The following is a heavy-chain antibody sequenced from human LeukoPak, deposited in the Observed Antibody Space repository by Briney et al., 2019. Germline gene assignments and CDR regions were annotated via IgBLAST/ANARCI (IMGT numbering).Heavy chain of an antibody. CDR3: ASLLGVRGVIRYYFDY. Sequence: SVKVSCKASGYTFTDYALHWVRQAPGQRPEWMGWITAGNGNTKYSQNFQGRVTITRDTSASTAYMELSSLRSEDTAVYYCASLLGVRGVIRYYFDYWGQGTLVTVSS. CDR2: ITAGNGNT. CDR1: GYTFTDYA. D-gene: IGHD3-10*01. V-gene: IGHV1-3*01. J-gene: IGHJ4*02.